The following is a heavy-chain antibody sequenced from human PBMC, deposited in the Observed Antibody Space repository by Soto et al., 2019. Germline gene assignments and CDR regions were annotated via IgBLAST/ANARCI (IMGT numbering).Heavy chain of an antibody. CDR1: GGSITSSSHF. V-gene: IGHV4-39*01. D-gene: IGHD6-25*01. J-gene: IGHJ5*02. CDR2: IYFTGNT. CDR3: AGQTFTIAAASYGRSNWFDP. Sequence: SETLSLTCSASGGSITSSSHFWVWVRQPPGKGLEWIGTIYFTGNTYYTPSLKSRLTMSIDTSKNEFSLRLNSVTAADTAVYYCAGQTFTIAAASYGRSNWFDPWGPGTLVTVSS.